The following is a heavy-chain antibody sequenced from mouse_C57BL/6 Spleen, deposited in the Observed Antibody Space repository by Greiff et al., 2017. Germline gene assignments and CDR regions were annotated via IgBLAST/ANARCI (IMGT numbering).Heavy chain of an antibody. V-gene: IGHV1-19*01. J-gene: IGHJ2*01. Sequence: EVQLQQSGPVLVKPGASVKMSCKASGYTFTDYYMNWVKQSHGKSLEWIGVINPYNGGTSYNQKFKGKATLTVDKSSSTAYMELNSLTSEDSAVYYCARVNATVPYFDYWGQGTTLTVSS. CDR2: INPYNGGT. CDR3: ARVNATVPYFDY. CDR1: GYTFTDYY. D-gene: IGHD1-1*01.